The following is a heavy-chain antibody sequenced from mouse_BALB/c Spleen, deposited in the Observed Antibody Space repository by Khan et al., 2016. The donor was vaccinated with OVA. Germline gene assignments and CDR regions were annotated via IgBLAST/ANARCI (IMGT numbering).Heavy chain of an antibody. Sequence: QVRLQQSGPGLVQPSQSLSITCTVSGFSLTTYGVHWVRQSPGKGLEWLGVIWSGGITDYNAPFISRLSINKDNSKSQVFFKMNSLQANDTAIYYCARNYDYDEGLAYWGQGTLVTVSA. CDR3: ARNYDYDEGLAY. D-gene: IGHD2-4*01. V-gene: IGHV2-2*02. J-gene: IGHJ3*01. CDR2: IWSGGIT. CDR1: GFSLTTYG.